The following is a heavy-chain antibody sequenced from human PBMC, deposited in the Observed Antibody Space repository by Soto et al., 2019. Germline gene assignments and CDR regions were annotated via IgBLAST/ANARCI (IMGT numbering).Heavy chain of an antibody. CDR2: ISGRGGST. J-gene: IGHJ4*02. D-gene: IGHD3-16*02. CDR3: EKVESWGDIGGSYRFWGFDY. CDR1: GFTFSSYA. V-gene: IGHV3-23*01. Sequence: EVQLLESGGVLLQPGGSLRLSCAASGFTFSSYAMSWVRQAPGKGLEWVSAISGRGGSTYYADSVKGRFTISRDKSKNTLYHYMNTLGVEETAVYYGEKVESWGDIGGSYRFWGFDYWGQGTLVTVSS.